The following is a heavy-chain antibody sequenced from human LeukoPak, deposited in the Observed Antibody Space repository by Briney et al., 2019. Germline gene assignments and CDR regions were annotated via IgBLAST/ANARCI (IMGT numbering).Heavy chain of an antibody. J-gene: IGHJ4*02. V-gene: IGHV3-53*04. CDR1: GFTVSSNY. Sequence: GGSLRLSCAASGFTVSSNYMSWVRQAPGKGLEWVSVIYSGGSTYYADSVKGRFTISRHNSKDTLYLQMNSLRAEDTAVYYCARSSITIFAYWGQGTLVTVSS. D-gene: IGHD3-3*01. CDR2: IYSGGST. CDR3: ARSSITIFAY.